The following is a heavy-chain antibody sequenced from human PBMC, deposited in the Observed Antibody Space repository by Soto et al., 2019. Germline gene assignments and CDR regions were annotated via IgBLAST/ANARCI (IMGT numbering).Heavy chain of an antibody. CDR1: GYTFTSYY. Sequence: ASVKVSCKASGYTFTSYYMHWVRQAPGQGLEWMGIINPSGGSTSYAQKIQGRVTMTRDTSTSTVYMELSSLRSEDTAVYYCASQTNSYGYVYYYYGMDVWGQGTTVTVSS. V-gene: IGHV1-46*01. CDR2: INPSGGST. CDR3: ASQTNSYGYVYYYYGMDV. D-gene: IGHD5-18*01. J-gene: IGHJ6*02.